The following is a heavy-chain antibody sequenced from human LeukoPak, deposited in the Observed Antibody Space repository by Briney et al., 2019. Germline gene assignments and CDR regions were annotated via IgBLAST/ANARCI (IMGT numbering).Heavy chain of an antibody. CDR1: GYTFTNYY. D-gene: IGHD3-10*01. V-gene: IGHV1-2*02. CDR3: ARPSMVDDAFDI. J-gene: IGHJ3*02. CDR2: INPNSGGT. Sequence: ASVKVSCKASGYTFTNYYMHWVRQAPGQGLEWMGWINPNSGGTNYAQKFQGRVTMTRDTSISTAYMELSRLRSDDTAVYYCARPSMVDDAFDIWGQGTMVTVSS.